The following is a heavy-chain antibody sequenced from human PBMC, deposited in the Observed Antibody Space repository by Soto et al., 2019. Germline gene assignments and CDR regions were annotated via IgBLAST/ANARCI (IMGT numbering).Heavy chain of an antibody. V-gene: IGHV4-39*01. CDR2: IYYSGST. D-gene: IGHD6-13*01. Sequence: PSETVSLTCTVSGGSISSGGYYWSWIRQHPGKGLEWIGYIYYSGSTYYNPSLKSRVTISVDTSKNQFSLKLSSVTAADTAVYYCARQEQYSSSWYHYWCQGPLVTVSS. CDR3: ARQEQYSSSWYHY. CDR1: GGSISSGGYY. J-gene: IGHJ4*02.